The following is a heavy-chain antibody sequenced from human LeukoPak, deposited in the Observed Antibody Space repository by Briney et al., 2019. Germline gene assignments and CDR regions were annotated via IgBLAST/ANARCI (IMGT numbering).Heavy chain of an antibody. J-gene: IGHJ4*02. CDR3: ATGVDTAMVGDY. CDR2: IYSGGST. D-gene: IGHD5-18*01. Sequence: PGGSLRLSCAASGFTVSSNYMSWVRQAPGKGLEWVSVIYSGGSTYYADSVKGRFTISRDNSKNALYLQMGSLRAEDMAVYYCATGVDTAMVGDYWGQGTLVTVSS. V-gene: IGHV3-53*05. CDR1: GFTVSSNY.